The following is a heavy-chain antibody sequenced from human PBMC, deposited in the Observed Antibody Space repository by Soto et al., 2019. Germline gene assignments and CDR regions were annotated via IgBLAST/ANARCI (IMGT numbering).Heavy chain of an antibody. CDR1: GGSFNNYA. D-gene: IGHD3-10*01. J-gene: IGHJ6*02. V-gene: IGHV1-69*01. CDR2: IIPNFDTP. CDR3: AVAMVREILIFESSGMHV. Sequence: QVHLVQSGAEVKKPGSSVKVSCKTSGGSFNNYAVSWVRQAPGQGLEWMGGIIPNFDTPNYAQKFQDRVTIMPDESTSTDYMELRSRRSTDTAVYNCAVAMVREILIFESSGMHVWGQGTTVIVSS.